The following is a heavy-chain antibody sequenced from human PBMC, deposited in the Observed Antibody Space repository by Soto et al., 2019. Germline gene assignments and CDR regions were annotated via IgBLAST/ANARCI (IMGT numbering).Heavy chain of an antibody. V-gene: IGHV1-69*01. D-gene: IGHD3-3*01. CDR2: INPIFGTA. J-gene: IGHJ6*02. CDR3: ERGLRITIFGYGMDV. Sequence: QVQLVQSGAEVKKPESSVKVSCTASGGTFSSYAISWVRQAPGQGLEWVGGINPIFGTANYAQKCQGRVTITADESTSTAYMELSSLRSEDTDVYYCERGLRITIFGYGMDVWGQGNTGTVSS. CDR1: GGTFSSYA.